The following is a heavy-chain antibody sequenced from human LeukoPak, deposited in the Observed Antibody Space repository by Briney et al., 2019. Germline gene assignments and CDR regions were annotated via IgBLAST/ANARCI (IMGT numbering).Heavy chain of an antibody. V-gene: IGHV3-64*01. CDR1: GFTSSSYA. Sequence: GGPLRLSCAAPGFTSSSYAMHWFRKAPGKGLEYFSAISSNGGSTYYANSVKGRFTISRDNSKNTLYLQMGSLRAEDMAVYYCARGELSIVVVPAATDYWGQGTLVTVSS. D-gene: IGHD2-2*01. J-gene: IGHJ4*02. CDR3: ARGELSIVVVPAATDY. CDR2: ISSNGGST.